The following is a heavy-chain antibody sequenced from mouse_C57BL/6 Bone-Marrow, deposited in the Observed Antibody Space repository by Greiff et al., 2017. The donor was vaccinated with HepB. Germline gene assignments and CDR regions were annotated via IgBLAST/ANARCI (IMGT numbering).Heavy chain of an antibody. CDR3: ASQCTGGGFDY. CDR2: ISSGGSYT. Sequence: EVKLVESGGDLVKPGGSLKLSCAASGFTFSSYGMSWVRQTPDKRLEWVATISSGGSYTYYADSVKGRITISRDNAKNTVYLQMSSLKSEDTAMYYCASQCTGGGFDYGGWGTVITVSA. J-gene: IGHJ3*01. V-gene: IGHV5-6*02. CDR1: GFTFSSYG.